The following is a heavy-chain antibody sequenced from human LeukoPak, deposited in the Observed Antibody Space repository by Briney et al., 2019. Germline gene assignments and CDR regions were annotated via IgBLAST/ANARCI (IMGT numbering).Heavy chain of an antibody. CDR2: ISYDGSNK. V-gene: IGHV3-30-3*01. J-gene: IGHJ4*02. D-gene: IGHD2-2*02. CDR1: GFTFSNYT. CDR3: ARETDPYHFDY. Sequence: TGGSLRLSCTASGFTFSNYTMSWVRQAPGKGLEWVAVISYDGSNKYYADSVKGRFTISRDNSKITLYLQMNSLRAEDTVVYYCARETDPYHFDYWGQGTLVTVSS.